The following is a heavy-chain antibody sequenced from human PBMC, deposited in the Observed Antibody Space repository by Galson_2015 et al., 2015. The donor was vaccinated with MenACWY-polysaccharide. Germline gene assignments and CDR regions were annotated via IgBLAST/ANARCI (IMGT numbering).Heavy chain of an antibody. D-gene: IGHD1-26*01. Sequence: ETLSLTCTVSGGSVTSPTYYWSWLRQPPGKGLEWIGYMSYSGRANQNPSLKSRVTISLDPSKNQFSLRLTSVTAADTAMYYCAKEPTYSGSFGWFDPWGQGTLVTVSS. V-gene: IGHV4-61*01. CDR3: AKEPTYSGSFGWFDP. J-gene: IGHJ5*02. CDR1: GGSVTSPTYY. CDR2: MSYSGRA.